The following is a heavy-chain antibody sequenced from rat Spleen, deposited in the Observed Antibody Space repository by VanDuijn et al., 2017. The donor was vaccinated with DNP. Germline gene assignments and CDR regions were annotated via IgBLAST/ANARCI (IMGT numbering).Heavy chain of an antibody. CDR2: ISYSGKT. CDR3: ARWSNFFDY. V-gene: IGHV3-1*01. CDR1: AYSITTNY. Sequence: EVQLQESGPGLVKPSQSLSLTCSVTAYSITTNYWGWIRKFPGNKMEWIGHISYSGKTTYNPSLKSRISIIRDTSKNQFFLQLNSVTTEDTATYYCARWSNFFDYWGQGVMVTVSS. J-gene: IGHJ2*01.